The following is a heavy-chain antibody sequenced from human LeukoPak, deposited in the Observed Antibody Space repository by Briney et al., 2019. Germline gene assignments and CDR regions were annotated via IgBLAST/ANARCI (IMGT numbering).Heavy chain of an antibody. CDR2: ISSSGSTI. Sequence: GGSLRLSCAASGFTFSSYEMNWVRQAPGKGLEWVSYISSSGSTIYYADSVKGRFTISRDNAKNSLYLQMNSLRAEDTAVYYCARDPLVRTVTTVPYYFDSWGQGTLVTVSS. CDR3: ARDPLVRTVTTVPYYFDS. CDR1: GFTFSSYE. V-gene: IGHV3-48*03. D-gene: IGHD4-17*01. J-gene: IGHJ4*02.